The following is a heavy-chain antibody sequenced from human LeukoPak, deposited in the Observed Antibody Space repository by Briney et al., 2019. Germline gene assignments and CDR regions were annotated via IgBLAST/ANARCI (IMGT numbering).Heavy chain of an antibody. J-gene: IGHJ6*03. CDR2: ISSSGGSS. CDR3: AKSEAIRLLAVAGNVSAYYYYYMDV. V-gene: IGHV3-23*01. D-gene: IGHD6-19*01. CDR1: GFTFSSYA. Sequence: GGSLRLSCAASGFTFSSYAMSWVRQAPGKGLEWGSAISSSGGSSYYADAVRGRFTISRYNSKNTLYLQMNSLRAEDKSVYYCAKSEAIRLLAVAGNVSAYYYYYMDVWGKGTTVTVSS.